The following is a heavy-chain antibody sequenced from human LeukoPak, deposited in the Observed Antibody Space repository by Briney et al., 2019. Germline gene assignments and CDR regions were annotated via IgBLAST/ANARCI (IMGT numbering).Heavy chain of an antibody. CDR2: ISHDGGAK. V-gene: IGHV3-30*03. D-gene: IGHD3-16*01. Sequence: GGSLRLSCEASGFSIGNHGMHWVRQAPDKGLEWVAMISHDGGAKYYGDSVKGRLTISRDNSENTFYLQMNGLRVEDTAVYYCARDWGSSGWYNWFDPWGQGTLVTVSS. CDR1: GFSIGNHG. J-gene: IGHJ5*02. CDR3: ARDWGSSGWYNWFDP.